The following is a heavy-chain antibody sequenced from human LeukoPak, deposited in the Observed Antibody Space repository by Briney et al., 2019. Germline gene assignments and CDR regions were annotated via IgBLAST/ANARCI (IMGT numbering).Heavy chain of an antibody. V-gene: IGHV1-69*13. J-gene: IGHJ3*02. Sequence: SVKVSCKASGGTFSSYAISWVRQAPGQGLEWMGGIIPIFGTANYAQKFQGRVTITADESTSTAYMELSSLRSEDTAVYYCARDIDTAMVTSDIWGQGTMVTVSS. D-gene: IGHD5-18*01. CDR3: ARDIDTAMVTSDI. CDR2: IIPIFGTA. CDR1: GGTFSSYA.